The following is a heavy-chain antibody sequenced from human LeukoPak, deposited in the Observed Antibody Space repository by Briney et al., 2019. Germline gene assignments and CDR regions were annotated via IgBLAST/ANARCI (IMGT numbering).Heavy chain of an antibody. CDR1: EFIFSDYW. CDR3: ARYGVSSSTSYIDF. Sequence: GGSLRLSCVASEFIFSDYWMSWVRQAPGKGLEWVANIKQGGREEKYVGSVKGRFTISRDNAKNSLYLQMNSLRAEDTAVYYCARYGVSSSTSYIDFWGQGTLVTVSS. V-gene: IGHV3-7*01. J-gene: IGHJ4*02. D-gene: IGHD2-2*01. CDR2: IKQGGREE.